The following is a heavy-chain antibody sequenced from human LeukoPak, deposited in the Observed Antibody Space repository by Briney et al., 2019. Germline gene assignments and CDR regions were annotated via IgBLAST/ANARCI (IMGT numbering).Heavy chain of an antibody. D-gene: IGHD2-2*02. CDR1: GFTFSSYG. V-gene: IGHV3-30*02. CDR3: AKDSEGYCSSTSCSTLNY. Sequence: GGSLRLSCAASGFTFSSYGMHWVRQAPGKGLEWVAFIRYDGSNKYYADSVKGRFTISRDNSKNTLYLQMNSLRAEDTAVYYCAKDSEGYCSSTSCSTLNYWGQGTLVTVSS. CDR2: IRYDGSNK. J-gene: IGHJ4*02.